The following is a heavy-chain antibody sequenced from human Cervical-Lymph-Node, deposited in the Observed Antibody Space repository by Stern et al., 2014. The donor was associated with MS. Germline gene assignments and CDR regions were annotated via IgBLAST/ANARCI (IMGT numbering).Heavy chain of an antibody. CDR2: ISSTGNNQ. CDR1: GFTFNNYG. Sequence: VQLVESGADVIQPGSSLRVSCAASGFTFNNYGMHWVRQAPGKGLEWVATISSTGNNQYDADSVKGRFAISRDKSRNSVHLEMSSLRPEDTAVYYCAKSPYWGQGTLVSVST. V-gene: IGHV3-30*18. J-gene: IGHJ4*02. CDR3: AKSPY.